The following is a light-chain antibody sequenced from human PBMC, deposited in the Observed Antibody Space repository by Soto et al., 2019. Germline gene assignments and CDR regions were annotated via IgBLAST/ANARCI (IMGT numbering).Light chain of an antibody. CDR2: GAS. CDR3: QQYNKWPVFT. CDR1: QSVASN. V-gene: IGKV3-15*01. J-gene: IGKJ3*01. Sequence: IVMTQSPATLSVSPGERATLSCRASQSVASNLAWYQQRLGQAPRLLVYGASTRATAIPARFSGSGSGTEFTLTISSVQSEDFAVYYCQQYNKWPVFTFGPGTRVDIK.